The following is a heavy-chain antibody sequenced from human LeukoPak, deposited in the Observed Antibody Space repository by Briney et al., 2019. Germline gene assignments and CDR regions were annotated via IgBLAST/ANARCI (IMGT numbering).Heavy chain of an antibody. Sequence: PGGSLRLSCTASGFSVRTTYMSWVRQAPGKGLEWVAFIRYDGSNKYYADSVKGRFTISRDNAKNSLYLQMNSLRAEDTAVYYCARAMGSSWSYYYYYYMDVWGKGTTVTISS. CDR3: ARAMGSSWSYYYYYYMDV. D-gene: IGHD6-13*01. CDR2: IRYDGSNK. CDR1: GFSVRTTY. V-gene: IGHV3-30*02. J-gene: IGHJ6*03.